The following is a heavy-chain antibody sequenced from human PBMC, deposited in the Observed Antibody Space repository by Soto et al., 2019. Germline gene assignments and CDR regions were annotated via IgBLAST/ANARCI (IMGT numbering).Heavy chain of an antibody. J-gene: IGHJ6*02. CDR1: GGTFRTAA. D-gene: IGHD2-8*01. CDR2: SMPVFRTP. V-gene: IGHV1-69*12. Sequence: QVQLEHSGAEVKKPGSSVKVSCKASGGTFRTAAISWVRQAAGQWLEWVGGSMPVFRTPDYAQKFQGRVTITADESTNTAYMELSGLRSDDTAVYYCARDNDRPQLGGNYYYILDVWGQGTTITVSS. CDR3: ARDNDRPQLGGNYYYILDV.